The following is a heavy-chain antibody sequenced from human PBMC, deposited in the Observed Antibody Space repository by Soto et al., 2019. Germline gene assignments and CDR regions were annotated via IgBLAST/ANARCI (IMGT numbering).Heavy chain of an antibody. J-gene: IGHJ5*02. CDR3: ARNGAEAHSGWFDP. CDR1: GGSISSSYW. D-gene: IGHD1-26*01. V-gene: IGHV4-4*02. CDR2: IYPSGST. Sequence: QVQLQESGPGLVKPSGTLSLTCAVSGGSISSSYWWSWVRQPPGKGLGWIAEIYPSGSTNYNPSLTSRVHNSVDSSTHQFPLQVNYTTAADTAVYYRARNGAEAHSGWFDPWGQGTLVTVSS.